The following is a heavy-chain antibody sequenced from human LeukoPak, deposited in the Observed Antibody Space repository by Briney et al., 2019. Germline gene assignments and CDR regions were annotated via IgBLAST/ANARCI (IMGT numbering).Heavy chain of an antibody. CDR1: GFIFNSYT. CDR3: ARDWHSSSYDY. Sequence: PGGSLRLSCAASGFIFNSYTMNWVRQSPGKGLEWVSSITSSSSYIYYADSVKGRFTTSRDNAKNSLYLLMNSLRAEDTAVYYCARDWHSSSYDYWGQGTLVTVSS. CDR2: ITSSSSYI. D-gene: IGHD6-13*01. J-gene: IGHJ4*02. V-gene: IGHV3-21*01.